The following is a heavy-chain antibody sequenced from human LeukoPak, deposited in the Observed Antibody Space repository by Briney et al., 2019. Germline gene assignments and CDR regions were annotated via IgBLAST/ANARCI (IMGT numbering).Heavy chain of an antibody. D-gene: IGHD3-9*01. CDR3: STETSRFFDWSLSY. J-gene: IGHJ4*02. Sequence: GASVKVFCKVSGYTLTELSMHWVRQAPGKGLEWMGGFDPDDGETIYAQKFQGRLTMTEDTSTYTAYMELSSLESEDTAMYYCSTETSRFFDWSLSYWGQGTLVTVSS. CDR1: GYTLTELS. V-gene: IGHV1-24*01. CDR2: FDPDDGET.